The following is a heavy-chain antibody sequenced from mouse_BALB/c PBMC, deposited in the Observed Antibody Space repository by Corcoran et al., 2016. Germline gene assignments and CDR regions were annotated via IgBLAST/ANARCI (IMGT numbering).Heavy chain of an antibody. CDR3: ARPRYYYGSSYCY. V-gene: IGHV9-3-1*01. Sequence: QIQLVQSGPELKKPGETVKISCKASGYTFTNYGMHWVKPAPGPGLKWMGWINTYTGEPTYADDFKGRFAFSLETSDSTAYLQINNLKNEDTATNFCARPRYYYGSSYCYWGQGTTLTVSS. CDR1: GYTFTNYG. CDR2: INTYTGEP. J-gene: IGHJ2*01. D-gene: IGHD1-1*01.